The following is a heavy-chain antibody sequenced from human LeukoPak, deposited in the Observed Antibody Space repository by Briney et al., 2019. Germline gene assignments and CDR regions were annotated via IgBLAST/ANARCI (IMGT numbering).Heavy chain of an antibody. CDR1: GYTFTSYD. J-gene: IGHJ3*02. CDR2: MNPNSGNT. Sequence: ASVKASCKASGYTFTSYDINWVRQATGQGLEWMGWMNPNSGNTGYAQKFQGRVTMTRNTSISTAYMELSSLRSEDTAVYYCAREAAVFLNAFDIWGQGTMVTVSS. D-gene: IGHD1-20*01. CDR3: AREAAVFLNAFDI. V-gene: IGHV1-8*01.